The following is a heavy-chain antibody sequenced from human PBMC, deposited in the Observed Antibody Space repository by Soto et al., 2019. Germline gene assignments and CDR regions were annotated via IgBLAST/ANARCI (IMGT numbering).Heavy chain of an antibody. D-gene: IGHD4-17*01. Sequence: VKGSCKASGYTFTRYLVSWVSHATEQGLEWMGWISAYSGNTNYAQKFQGRVTMTRNTSTTTAFMELSGLRPEDTAVYFCSRGMGPDYSDPYNLLDPWGQGTLVTVSS. J-gene: IGHJ5*02. CDR2: ISAYSGNT. V-gene: IGHV1-8*01. CDR3: SRGMGPDYSDPYNLLDP. CDR1: GYTFTRYL.